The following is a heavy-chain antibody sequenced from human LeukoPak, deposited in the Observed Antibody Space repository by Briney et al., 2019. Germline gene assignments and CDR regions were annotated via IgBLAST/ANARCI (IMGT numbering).Heavy chain of an antibody. J-gene: IGHJ4*02. CDR1: GGSFSGYY. CDR2: INHSGST. Sequence: PSETLSLTCAVYGGSFSGYYWSWIRQPPGKGLEWIGEINHSGSTNYNPSLKSRVTISVDTSKNQFSLKLSSVTAADTAVYCCARRWIQLWFNGYYFDYWGQGTLVTVSS. V-gene: IGHV4-34*01. D-gene: IGHD5-18*01. CDR3: ARRWIQLWFNGYYFDY.